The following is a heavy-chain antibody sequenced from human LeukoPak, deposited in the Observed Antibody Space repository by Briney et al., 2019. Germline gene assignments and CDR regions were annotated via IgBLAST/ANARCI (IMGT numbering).Heavy chain of an antibody. CDR1: GFTFSSYS. J-gene: IGHJ3*02. Sequence: PGGSLRLSCAASGFTFSSYSMNWVRQAPGKGLEWVSSISSSSSYIYYADSVKGRFTISRDNAKNSLYLQMNSLRAEDTAVHYCARVVVRGDTGVDIWGQGTMVTVSS. V-gene: IGHV3-21*01. CDR3: ARVVVRGDTGVDI. D-gene: IGHD3-10*01. CDR2: ISSSSSYI.